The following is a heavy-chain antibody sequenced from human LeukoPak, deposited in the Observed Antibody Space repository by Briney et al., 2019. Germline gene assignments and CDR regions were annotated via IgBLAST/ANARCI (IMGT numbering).Heavy chain of an antibody. J-gene: IGHJ4*02. D-gene: IGHD3-16*02. CDR3: AKTIYDYVWGSYRYALDY. CDR1: GFTFSSYA. Sequence: GGSLRLSCAASGFTFSSYAMSWVRQAPGKGLEWVSAIGGSGGSTYYADSVKGRFTISRDNSKNTLYLQMNSLRAEDTAVYYCAKTIYDYVWGSYRYALDYWGQGTLVTVSS. V-gene: IGHV3-23*01. CDR2: IGGSGGST.